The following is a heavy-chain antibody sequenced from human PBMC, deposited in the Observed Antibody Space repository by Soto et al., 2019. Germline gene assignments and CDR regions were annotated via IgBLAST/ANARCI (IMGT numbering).Heavy chain of an antibody. CDR1: GFTFSNAW. CDR2: IKSKTDGGTT. D-gene: IGHD5-12*01. Sequence: GGSLRLSCAASGFTFSNAWMNWVRQAPGKGLEWVGRIKSKTDGGTTDYAAPVKGRFTISRDDSKNTLYLQMNSLKTEDTAVYYCTTFGYSGYDGWTYYFDYWGQGTLVTVSS. J-gene: IGHJ4*02. CDR3: TTFGYSGYDGWTYYFDY. V-gene: IGHV3-15*07.